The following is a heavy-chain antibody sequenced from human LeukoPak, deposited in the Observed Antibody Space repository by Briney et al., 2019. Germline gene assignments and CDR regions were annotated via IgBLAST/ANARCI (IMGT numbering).Heavy chain of an antibody. Sequence: SETLSLTCTVSGGSISSSSYYWGWIRQPPGKGLEWIGSIYYSGSTYYNPSLKSRVTISVDTSKNQFSLKLSSVTAADTAVYYCARSVGNYDILTGHQPEQTFDYWGQGTLVTVSS. V-gene: IGHV4-39*01. CDR2: IYYSGST. CDR1: GGSISSSSYY. J-gene: IGHJ4*02. D-gene: IGHD3-9*01. CDR3: ARSVGNYDILTGHQPEQTFDY.